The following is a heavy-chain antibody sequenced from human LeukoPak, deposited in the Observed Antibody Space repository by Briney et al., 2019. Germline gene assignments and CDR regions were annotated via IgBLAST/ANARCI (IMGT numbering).Heavy chain of an antibody. D-gene: IGHD6-13*01. Sequence: GGSLRLSCADSGFTFSSYWMGWVRQPPGKGLEWVANINQDGSEEYYVDSVKGRLTISRDNAQKSLYLQMNSLRAEDTAVYYCARSPATGTVDYWGQGTLVTVSS. CDR2: INQDGSEE. V-gene: IGHV3-7*01. CDR3: ARSPATGTVDY. J-gene: IGHJ4*02. CDR1: GFTFSSYW.